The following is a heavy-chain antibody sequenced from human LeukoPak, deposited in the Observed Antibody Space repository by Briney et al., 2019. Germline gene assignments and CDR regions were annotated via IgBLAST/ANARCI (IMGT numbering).Heavy chain of an antibody. V-gene: IGHV3-11*01. J-gene: IGHJ4*02. CDR1: GFSFADYE. CDR3: ARDRAFGVDFDY. CDR2: ISATGNTK. Sequence: GGSLRLPCEASGFSFADYEMSWFRQAPGKGPEWILYISATGNTKYYADSVRGRFSISRDNAKSSLYLQMSTLRVDDTAVYYCARDRAFGVDFDYWGQGTLVTVSS. D-gene: IGHD3-16*01.